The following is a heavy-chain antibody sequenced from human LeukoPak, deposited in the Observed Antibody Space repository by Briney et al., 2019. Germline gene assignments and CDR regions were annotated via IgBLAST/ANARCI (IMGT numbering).Heavy chain of an antibody. Sequence: GGSLRPSXAASGFNFGGFAMAWVRQSPGRGLEWLSGILASGTTYYADSVKGRFTISRDNSNNILFLQMNSLRVDDTAVYFCAKDLNFGDGRWEFDPWGPGTLVTV. CDR3: AKDLNFGDGRWEFDP. CDR2: ILASGTT. J-gene: IGHJ5*02. V-gene: IGHV3-23*01. CDR1: GFNFGGFA. D-gene: IGHD3-10*01.